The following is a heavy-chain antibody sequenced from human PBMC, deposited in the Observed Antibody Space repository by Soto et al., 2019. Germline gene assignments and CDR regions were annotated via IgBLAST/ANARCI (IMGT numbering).Heavy chain of an antibody. CDR1: GYTFTSYA. CDR2: INAGNGNT. V-gene: IGHV1-3*01. D-gene: IGHD3-22*01. J-gene: IGHJ3*02. Sequence: VASVKVSCKASGYTFTSYAMHWVRQAPGQRLEWMGWINAGNGNTKYSQKFQGRVTITRDTSASTAYMELSSLRSEDTAVYYCARDRGRYYYDSSGYHDAFDIWGQGTMVTVSS. CDR3: ARDRGRYYYDSSGYHDAFDI.